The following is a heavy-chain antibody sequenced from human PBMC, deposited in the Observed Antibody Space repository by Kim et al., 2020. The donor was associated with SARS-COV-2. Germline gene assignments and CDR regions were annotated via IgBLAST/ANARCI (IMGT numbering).Heavy chain of an antibody. CDR3: AEVGDTSSWYEIDH. V-gene: IGHV3-23*01. J-gene: IGHJ4*02. Sequence: GGSLRLSCAASGFTFTTYAMTWVRQAPGKGLEWVSAISVSGDRTYYADSVKGRFTISRENSKNTLYLQMNSLRAEDTAVYYCAEVGDTSSWYEIDHWGQGTLVTVSS. D-gene: IGHD6-13*01. CDR2: ISVSGDRT. CDR1: GFTFTTYA.